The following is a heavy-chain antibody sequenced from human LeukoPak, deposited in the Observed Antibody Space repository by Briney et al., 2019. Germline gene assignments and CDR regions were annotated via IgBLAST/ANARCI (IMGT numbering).Heavy chain of an antibody. Sequence: ASVKVSCKASGYTFTSYGISGVRQAPGQGLEWMGWISAYNGNTNYAQKLQGRVTMTTDTSTSTAYMELRSLRSDDTAVYYCARALDYGGYYNWFDPWGQGTLVTVSS. CDR2: ISAYNGNT. J-gene: IGHJ5*02. D-gene: IGHD4-17*01. V-gene: IGHV1-18*01. CDR3: ARALDYGGYYNWFDP. CDR1: GYTFTSYG.